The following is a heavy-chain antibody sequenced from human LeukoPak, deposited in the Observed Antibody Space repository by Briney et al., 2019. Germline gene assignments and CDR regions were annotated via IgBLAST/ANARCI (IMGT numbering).Heavy chain of an antibody. J-gene: IGHJ4*02. CDR2: IIPILEIT. V-gene: IGHV1-69*04. CDR1: GGSFSSFA. Sequence: GSSVKVSCKASGGSFSSFAISWVLQAPGQGLEWMGRIIPILEITNYAQKFQGRVTITADKSTSTAYMDLSSLTSEDTAIYYCAKLEGFAEMSTGVVYWGQGSLVTVSS. CDR3: AKLEGFAEMSTGVVY. D-gene: IGHD3-10*01.